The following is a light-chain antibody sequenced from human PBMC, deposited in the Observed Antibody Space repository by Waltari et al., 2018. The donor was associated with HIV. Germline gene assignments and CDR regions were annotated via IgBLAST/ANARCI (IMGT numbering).Light chain of an antibody. V-gene: IGLV1-40*01. CDR3: QSYDRSLTGSVL. CDR2: GNT. Sequence: HSVLTQPHSASAPSAQWVTISCTANTSNTEEGSHLHWYQQPPGKAPKLLIFGNTNRPSGVPARFSGSKSGTSASLAITGLQAEDEAHYYCQSYDRSLTGSVLFGGGTKLTVL. J-gene: IGLJ2*01. CDR1: TSNTEEGSH.